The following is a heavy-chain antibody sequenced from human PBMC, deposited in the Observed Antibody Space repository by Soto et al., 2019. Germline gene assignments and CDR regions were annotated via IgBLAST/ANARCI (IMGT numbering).Heavy chain of an antibody. J-gene: IGHJ6*02. CDR1: GGSISSGGYY. CDR3: AGTGVAPVRGHYYYGMDV. CDR2: IYYSGST. D-gene: IGHD3-3*01. Sequence: QVQLQESGPGLVKPSQTLSLTCTVSGGSISSGGYYWSWLRQHPGKGLEWIGYIYYSGSTYYNPSLQSRVTISVDTSKNQFSLKLSSVTAADTAVYYCAGTGVAPVRGHYYYGMDVWGQGTTVTVSS. V-gene: IGHV4-31*03.